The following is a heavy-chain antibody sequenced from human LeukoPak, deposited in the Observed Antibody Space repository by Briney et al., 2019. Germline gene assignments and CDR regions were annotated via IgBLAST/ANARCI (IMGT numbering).Heavy chain of an antibody. CDR2: IWYDGSNK. CDR3: ARDQDVDYYYYGMDV. CDR1: GFTFSSYG. J-gene: IGHJ6*02. Sequence: PGGSLRLSCAASGFTFSSYGMHWVRQAPGKGLEWVAVIWYDGSNKYYADSVKGRFTISRDNSKNTLYLQMNSLRAEDTAVYYCARDQDVDYYYYGMDVWGQGTTVTVSS. V-gene: IGHV3-33*01.